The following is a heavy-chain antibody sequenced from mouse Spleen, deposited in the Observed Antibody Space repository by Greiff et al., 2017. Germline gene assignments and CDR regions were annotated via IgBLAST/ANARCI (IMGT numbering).Heavy chain of an antibody. D-gene: IGHD1-1*01. V-gene: IGHV1-64*01. CDR2: IHPNTGST. Sequence: VQLQQSGAELVKPGASVKLSCKASGYTFTNYWMHWVKQRPGQGLEWIGMIHPNTGSTNYNEKFKNKATLTVDKSSSTAYMQLSSLTSEDSAVFYCARSRGSSVYFDYWGQGTTLTVSS. CDR1: GYTFTNYW. CDR3: ARSRGSSVYFDY. J-gene: IGHJ2*01.